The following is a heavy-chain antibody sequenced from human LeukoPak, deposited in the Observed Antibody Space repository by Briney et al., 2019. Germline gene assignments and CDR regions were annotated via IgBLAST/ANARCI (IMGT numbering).Heavy chain of an antibody. D-gene: IGHD6-6*01. V-gene: IGHV1-69*13. CDR2: IIPIFGTA. Sequence: SVKVSCKASGGTFSSYAISWVRQAPGQGLEWMGGIIPIFGTANYAQKFQGRVTITADESTSTAYMELSSLRSEDTAVYYCAGKYSSSSPFDYWGRGTLVTVSS. J-gene: IGHJ4*02. CDR3: AGKYSSSSPFDY. CDR1: GGTFSSYA.